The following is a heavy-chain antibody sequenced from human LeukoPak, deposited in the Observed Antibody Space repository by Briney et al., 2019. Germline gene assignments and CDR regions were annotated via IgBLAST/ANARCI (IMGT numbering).Heavy chain of an antibody. J-gene: IGHJ3*02. CDR3: ARDSASGSYRHAFDI. CDR2: ISRSSSTI. Sequence: GGSLRLSCAASGFTFSSYSMNWVRQAPGKGLEWVSYISRSSSTISYADSVKGRFTISRDNAKNSLYLQMNSLRDEDTAVYYCARDSASGSYRHAFDICGQGTMVTVSS. V-gene: IGHV3-48*02. D-gene: IGHD1-26*01. CDR1: GFTFSSYS.